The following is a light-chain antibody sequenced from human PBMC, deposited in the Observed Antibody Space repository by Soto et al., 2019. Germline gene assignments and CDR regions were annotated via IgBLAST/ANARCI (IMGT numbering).Light chain of an antibody. CDR2: QDS. V-gene: IGLV3-1*01. CDR3: QACDSSIYVV. J-gene: IGLJ2*01. CDR1: KLGDKY. Sequence: SYELTQPPSVSVSPGQTASITCSGGKLGDKYACWYQQKPGQSPVLVIYQDSKRPSAIPEPFSGSNSGNTATLTISVTQAMEEADYYCQACDSSIYVVFGGGTKLTVL.